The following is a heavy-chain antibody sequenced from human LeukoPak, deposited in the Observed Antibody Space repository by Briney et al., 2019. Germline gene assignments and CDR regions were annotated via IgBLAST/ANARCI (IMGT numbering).Heavy chain of an antibody. CDR2: ISSSASTI. J-gene: IGHJ4*02. V-gene: IGHV3-11*01. Sequence: GSLRLSCAASGFTFSDYYMSWIRQAPGKGLEWVSYISSSASTIYYADSVKGRFTISRDNAKNSLYLQMNSLRAEDTAVYYCASPAGYSSTPDDYWGQGTLVTVSS. CDR1: GFTFSDYY. D-gene: IGHD6-13*01. CDR3: ASPAGYSSTPDDY.